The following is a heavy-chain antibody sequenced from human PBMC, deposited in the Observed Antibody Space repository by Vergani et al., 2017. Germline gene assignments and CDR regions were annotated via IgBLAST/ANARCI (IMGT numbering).Heavy chain of an antibody. V-gene: IGHV3-30*02. J-gene: IGHJ4*02. CDR2: VLFDGSNE. Sequence: QVQLVQSGGGVVQPGGSLRLSCVASGFTFNRYGMQWVRQAPGKGLEWVAYVLFDGSNEYYADSVKGRFIVSRDNSNDALYLQMNSLRSEDTALYYCAKYLRDSTDGLPDSWGPGTLVIVSS. CDR1: GFTFNRYG. CDR3: AKYLRDSTDGLPDS. D-gene: IGHD2-21*02.